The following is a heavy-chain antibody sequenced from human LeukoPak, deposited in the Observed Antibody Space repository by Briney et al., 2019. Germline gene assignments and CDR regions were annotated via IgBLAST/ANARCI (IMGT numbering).Heavy chain of an antibody. V-gene: IGHV3-21*01. CDR3: ARDRRGSGNYYQGHYFDY. Sequence: GGSLRLSCAASGFTFSSYSINWVRQAPGKGLEWVSCVSSTSSFIYYADSVKGRFTISRDNAKDSLYLQMNSLRAEDTAVYYCARDRRGSGNYYQGHYFDYWGQGTLVTVSS. CDR1: GFTFSSYS. D-gene: IGHD1-26*01. CDR2: VSSTSSFI. J-gene: IGHJ4*02.